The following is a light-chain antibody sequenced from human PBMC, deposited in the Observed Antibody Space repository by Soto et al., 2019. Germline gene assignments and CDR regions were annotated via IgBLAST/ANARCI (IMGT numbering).Light chain of an antibody. CDR3: QQYNSEST. Sequence: IQMTQSPSTLSASVGNRVTITCRASQSISSWLAWYRQKPGQAPRLLIYDASNRATGIPARFSGSGSGTKFTLTISSLQPADFATYYCQQYNSESTFGQGTKVDI. CDR2: DAS. J-gene: IGKJ2*01. CDR1: QSISSW. V-gene: IGKV1-5*01.